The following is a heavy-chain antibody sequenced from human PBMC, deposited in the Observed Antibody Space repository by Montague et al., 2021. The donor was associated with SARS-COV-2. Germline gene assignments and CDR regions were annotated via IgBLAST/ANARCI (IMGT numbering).Heavy chain of an antibody. CDR2: INGGGTST. V-gene: IGHV3-74*01. D-gene: IGHD2-2*01. CDR3: ARGEAAAAYFDY. J-gene: IGHJ4*02. Sequence: SLRLSCATSGFTFSTYWMHWVRQTPGKGLVWVSRINGGGTSTRYADSVKGRFTISRDNAKNTLYLHMNSLRAEDTAIYYCARGEAAAAYFDYWGQGTLVTVSS. CDR1: GFTFSTYW.